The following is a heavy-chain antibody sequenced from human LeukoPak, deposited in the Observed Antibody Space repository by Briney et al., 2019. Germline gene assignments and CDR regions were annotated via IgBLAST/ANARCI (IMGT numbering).Heavy chain of an antibody. Sequence: PSETLSLTCTVSGGSISSSSYYWGWIRQPPGKGLEWIGSIYYSGSTYYNPSLKSRVTISVDTSKNQFSLKLSSVTAADTAVYYCARNLMITFGGTTDYWGQGTLVTVSS. J-gene: IGHJ4*02. CDR3: ARNLMITFGGTTDY. D-gene: IGHD3-16*01. CDR2: IYYSGST. CDR1: GGSISSSSYY. V-gene: IGHV4-39*01.